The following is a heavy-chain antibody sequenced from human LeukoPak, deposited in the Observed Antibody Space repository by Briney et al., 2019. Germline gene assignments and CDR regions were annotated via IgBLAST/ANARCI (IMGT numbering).Heavy chain of an antibody. CDR1: GGSISSGGYS. J-gene: IGHJ6*03. V-gene: IGHV4-30-2*01. D-gene: IGHD5-24*01. CDR2: IYHSGST. Sequence: PSETLSLTCAVSGGSISSGGYSWSWIRQPPGKGLEWIGYIYHSGSTYYNPSLKSRVTISVDRSKNQFSLKLSSVTAADTAVYYCAREDADTMTTIYYYYMDVWGKGTTVTVSS. CDR3: AREDADTMTTIYYYYMDV.